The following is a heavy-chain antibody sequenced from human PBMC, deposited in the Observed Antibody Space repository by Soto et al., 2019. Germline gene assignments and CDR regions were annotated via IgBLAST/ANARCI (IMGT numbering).Heavy chain of an antibody. J-gene: IGHJ4*02. CDR2: ISESGAST. V-gene: IGHV3-23*01. Sequence: GGSLRLSCAASVFTFISYAMSWVRQGPGKGLEWVSAISESGASTYYADSVKGRFTISRDNSKNTLYLQMNSLRVEDTAVYYCAKPSTRYCGGDCSWDYWGQGNLVTVSS. CDR3: AKPSTRYCGGDCSWDY. D-gene: IGHD2-21*02. CDR1: VFTFISYA.